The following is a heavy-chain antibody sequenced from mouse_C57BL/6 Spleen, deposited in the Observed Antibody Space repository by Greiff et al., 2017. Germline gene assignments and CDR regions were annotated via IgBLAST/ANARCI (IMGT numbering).Heavy chain of an antibody. J-gene: IGHJ1*03. CDR2: IYPRSGNT. CDR1: GYTFTSYG. Sequence: QVQLKQSGAELARPGASVKLSCKASGYTFTSYGISWVKQRTGQGLEWIGEIYPRSGNTYYNEKFKGKATLTADKSSSTAYMELRSLTSEDSAVYFCSTAQRYFDVWGTGTTVTVSS. V-gene: IGHV1-81*01. CDR3: STAQRYFDV. D-gene: IGHD3-2*02.